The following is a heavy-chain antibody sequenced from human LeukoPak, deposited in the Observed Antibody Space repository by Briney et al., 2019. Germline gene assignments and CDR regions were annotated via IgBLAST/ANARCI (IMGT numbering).Heavy chain of an antibody. CDR2: IKQDGSEK. CDR3: ARSYRHYYGSGSYPY. CDR1: GFIFSSYW. V-gene: IGHV3-7*01. Sequence: GGSLRLSCAASGFIFSSYWMSWVREAPGKGLEWVANIKQDGSEKYYVDSVKGRFTISRDNDKNSLYLQMNSLRAEDTAVYYCARSYRHYYGSGSYPYWGQGTLVTVSS. D-gene: IGHD3-10*01. J-gene: IGHJ4*02.